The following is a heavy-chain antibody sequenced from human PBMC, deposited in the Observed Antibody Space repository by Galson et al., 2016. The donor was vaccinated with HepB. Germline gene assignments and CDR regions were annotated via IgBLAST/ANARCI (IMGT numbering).Heavy chain of an antibody. CDR2: IGGGGGSP. CDR3: ARDGRRGYDMGV. Sequence: SLRLSCAASGFTFSNFAMSWVRQAPGKGLEWVSAIGGGGGSPSYADSVKGRFTISRDNSKNSLYLQMNSLRDEDTAVYYCARDGRRGYDMGVWGQGTTVTVSS. V-gene: IGHV3-23*01. J-gene: IGHJ6*02. CDR1: GFTFSNFA.